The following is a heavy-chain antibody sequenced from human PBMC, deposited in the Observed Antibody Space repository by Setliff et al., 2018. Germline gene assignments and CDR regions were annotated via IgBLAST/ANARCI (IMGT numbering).Heavy chain of an antibody. J-gene: IGHJ6*03. D-gene: IGHD3-3*01. CDR2: IYHSGST. CDR1: GYSISSGYH. CDR3: ARVSGFLYMDV. Sequence: SETLSLTCAVSGYSISSGYHWAWIRQLPGKGLEWIGTIYHSGSTYFNPSLESRATISIDTSKDQFSLKLISVSAADTAVYFCARVSGFLYMDVWGKGTTVTVSS. V-gene: IGHV4-38-2*01.